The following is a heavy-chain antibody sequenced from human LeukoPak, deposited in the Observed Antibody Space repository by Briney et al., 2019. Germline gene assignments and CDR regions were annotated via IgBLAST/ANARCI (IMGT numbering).Heavy chain of an antibody. V-gene: IGHV4-34*01. CDR1: GVSFSGYY. CDR3: ARGYGGIYYYYMDV. J-gene: IGHJ6*03. Sequence: SETLSLTCAAYGVSFSGYYWSWIRQPPGKGLEWIGEINHSGSTNYNPSLKSRVTISVDTSKNQFSLKVSSVTAADTAVYYCARGYGGIYYYYMDVWGKGTTVTVSS. D-gene: IGHD3-16*01. CDR2: INHSGST.